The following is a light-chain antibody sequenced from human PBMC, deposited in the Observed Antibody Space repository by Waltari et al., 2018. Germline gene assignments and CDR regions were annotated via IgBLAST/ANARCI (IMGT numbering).Light chain of an antibody. J-gene: IGKJ4*01. Sequence: DIQMTQSPSSLSASLGDRVPITCRANQTISTNLNWYQHRPGKVPKLLIYAATFLQSGVPSRFSGSGSGTDFTLTIRSLQPEDFVFYFCQQSYSAPPSFGGGTKVDVK. CDR1: QTISTN. V-gene: IGKV1-39*01. CDR3: QQSYSAPPS. CDR2: AAT.